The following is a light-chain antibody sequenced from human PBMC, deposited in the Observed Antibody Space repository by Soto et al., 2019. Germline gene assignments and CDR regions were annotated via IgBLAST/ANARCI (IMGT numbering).Light chain of an antibody. CDR3: QQYDSSPRT. J-gene: IGKJ1*01. V-gene: IGKV3-20*01. CDR2: GAS. CDR1: QSLSGRY. Sequence: DTMLTQSPGTLALSPGEGATLSCRASQSLSGRYLAWYQQKPGQAPRLLIYGASTRATGIPDRSSGSGSGTDFTLTISRLEPEDFAVYYCQQYDSSPRTFGQGTKLDIK.